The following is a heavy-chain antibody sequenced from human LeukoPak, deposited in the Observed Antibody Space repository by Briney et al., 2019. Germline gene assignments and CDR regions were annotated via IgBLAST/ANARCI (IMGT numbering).Heavy chain of an antibody. Sequence: TGRSLRLSCVTSGFTFSTYAMHWVRQAPGKGLEWLAVVSDDGTNKYYADSVKGRFTISRDNAKNSLYLQMNSLRAEDTAVYYCARDRYSSSWYFYYGMDVWGQGTTVTVSS. CDR3: ARDRYSSSWYFYYGMDV. V-gene: IGHV3-30-3*01. CDR1: GFTFSTYA. CDR2: VSDDGTNK. D-gene: IGHD6-13*01. J-gene: IGHJ6*02.